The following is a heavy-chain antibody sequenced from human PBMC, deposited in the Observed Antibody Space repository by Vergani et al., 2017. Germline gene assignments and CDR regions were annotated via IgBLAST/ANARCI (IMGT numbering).Heavy chain of an antibody. CDR1: GYTFTGYY. J-gene: IGHJ4*02. V-gene: IGHV1-2*02. D-gene: IGHD3-16*01. Sequence: QVQLVQSGAEVKKPGASVKVSCKASGYTFTGYYMHWVRQAPGQGLEWMGWINPNSGGTNYAQKFQGRVTMTRDTSMSTAYMELSRLRSDDTAVYYCARVYETGPTFEDFDYWGQGTLVTVSS. CDR2: INPNSGGT. CDR3: ARVYETGPTFEDFDY.